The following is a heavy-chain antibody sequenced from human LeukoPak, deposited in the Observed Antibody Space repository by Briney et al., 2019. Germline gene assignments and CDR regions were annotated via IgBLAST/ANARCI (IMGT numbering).Heavy chain of an antibody. Sequence: ETLSLTCAVYGGSFSGYYWSWIRQPPGKGLEWVANIKQDGSEKYYVDSVKGRFTISRDNAKNSLYLQMNSLRAEDTAVYYCARHSGGMDVWGKGTTVTVSS. CDR3: ARHSGGMDV. CDR2: IKQDGSEK. V-gene: IGHV3-7*03. J-gene: IGHJ6*04. CDR1: GGSFSGYY.